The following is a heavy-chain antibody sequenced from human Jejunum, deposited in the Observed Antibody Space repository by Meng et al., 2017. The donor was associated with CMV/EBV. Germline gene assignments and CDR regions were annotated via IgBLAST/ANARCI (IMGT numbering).Heavy chain of an antibody. CDR2: ISSDSTYT. D-gene: IGHD1-14*01. CDR3: AREGRFSHHGASDT. J-gene: IGHJ3*02. CDR1: ALPISHFN. V-gene: IGHV3-21*01. Sequence: SALPISHFNMDVVRQAPGKGLEWVSSISSDSTYTSYADSVKSRFTISRDNAKTSLYLQLNTLRAEDTAVYYCAREGRFSHHGASDTWGRGTTVTVSS.